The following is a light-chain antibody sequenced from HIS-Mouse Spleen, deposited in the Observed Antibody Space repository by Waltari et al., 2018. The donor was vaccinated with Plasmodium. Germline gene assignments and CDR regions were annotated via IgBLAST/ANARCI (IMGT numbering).Light chain of an antibody. CDR3: YSTDSSGNHRV. Sequence: SYDLTQTLSVSVSPGQTARITCPEDALPKKYAYSYQQKSGQAPVLVIYEDSKRPSGIPERFSGSSSGTMATLTISGAQVEDEADYYCYSTDSSGNHRVFGGGTKLTVL. J-gene: IGLJ3*02. CDR2: EDS. V-gene: IGLV3-10*01. CDR1: ALPKKY.